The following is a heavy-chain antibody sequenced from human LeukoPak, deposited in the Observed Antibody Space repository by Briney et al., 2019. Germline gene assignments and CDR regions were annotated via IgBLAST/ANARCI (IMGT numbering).Heavy chain of an antibody. CDR3: TRDPRGRYGHDAFDI. V-gene: IGHV3-49*04. CDR1: GFTFGDYA. D-gene: IGHD1-26*01. J-gene: IGHJ3*02. Sequence: GGSLRLSCTASGFTFGDYAMNWVRQAPGKGLEWVGFIRSKAYGGTTEYAASVKGRFTISRDDSKSIAYLLMNSLKTEDTAVYYCTRDPRGRYGHDAFDIWGQGTMVTVSS. CDR2: IRSKAYGGTT.